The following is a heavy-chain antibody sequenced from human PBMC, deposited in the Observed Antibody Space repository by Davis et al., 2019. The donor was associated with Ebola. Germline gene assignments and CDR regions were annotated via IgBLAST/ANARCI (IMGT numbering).Heavy chain of an antibody. CDR1: GYTFTNYD. Sequence: ASVKVSCKASGYTFTNYDVHWVRQVTGQGLEWIGWMNPNSGNTGYGQKFQGRVTMTRNSSISTAYMELSSLRSEDTAVYYCARETNWGYWYFDLWGRGTQVTVSS. CDR2: MNPNSGNT. J-gene: IGHJ2*01. CDR3: ARETNWGYWYFDL. D-gene: IGHD7-27*01. V-gene: IGHV1-8*01.